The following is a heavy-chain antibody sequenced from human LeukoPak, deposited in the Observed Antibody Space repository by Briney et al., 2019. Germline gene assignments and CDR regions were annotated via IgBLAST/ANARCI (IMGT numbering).Heavy chain of an antibody. CDR1: GGSFSGYY. V-gene: IGHV4-34*01. CDR3: ARGWWELPRWFDP. CDR2: INHSGST. D-gene: IGHD1-26*01. Sequence: SETLSLTCAVYGGSFSGYYWSWIRQPPGKGLEWIGEINHSGSTNYNQSLKSRVTISVDTSKNQFSLKLSSVTAADTAVYYCARGWWELPRWFDPWGQGTLVTVSS. J-gene: IGHJ5*02.